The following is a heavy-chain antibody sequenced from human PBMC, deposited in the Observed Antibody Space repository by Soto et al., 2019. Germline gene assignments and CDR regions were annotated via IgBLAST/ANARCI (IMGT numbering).Heavy chain of an antibody. J-gene: IGHJ4*02. D-gene: IGHD6-6*01. V-gene: IGHV3-30-3*01. CDR1: GSTFSSYA. CDR3: ARDGEYSSSYPSY. CDR2: ISYDGSNK. Sequence: GGSLRLSCAASGSTFSSYAMHWVRQAPGKGLEWVAVISYDGSNKYYADSVKGRFTISRDNSKNTLYLQMNSLRAEDTAVYYCARDGEYSSSYPSYWGQGTLVTVSS.